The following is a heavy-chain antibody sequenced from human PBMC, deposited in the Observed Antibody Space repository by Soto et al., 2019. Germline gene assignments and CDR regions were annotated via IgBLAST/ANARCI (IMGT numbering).Heavy chain of an antibody. D-gene: IGHD1-26*01. CDR2: IGPESGAT. J-gene: IGHJ4*02. Sequence: ASVKVSCKASGYTFTGHYIHWVRQAPEQGPEWMGEIGPESGATRYAQRFQGRVTMTRDMSITTVYMELNNLSPDDTAVYYCGGGRSGQIVVFYWGQGTPVTVSS. CDR3: GGGRSGQIVVFY. V-gene: IGHV1-2*02. CDR1: GYTFTGHY.